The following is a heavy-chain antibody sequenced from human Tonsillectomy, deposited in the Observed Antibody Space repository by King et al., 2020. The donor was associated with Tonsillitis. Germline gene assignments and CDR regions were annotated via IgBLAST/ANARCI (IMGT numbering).Heavy chain of an antibody. CDR1: GGSISSSGYS. J-gene: IGHJ3*02. Sequence: VQLQESGPGLVKPSQTLSLTCAVSGGSISSSGYSWSWIRQPPGKGLEWIGYIYYSGSTYYNPSLKSRVTISVDTSKNHFSLNLSSVTAADTAVYYCARDYDSSGYYPDAFDIWGQGTMVTVSS. CDR3: ARDYDSSGYYPDAFDI. V-gene: IGHV4-30-4*07. D-gene: IGHD3-22*01. CDR2: IYYSGST.